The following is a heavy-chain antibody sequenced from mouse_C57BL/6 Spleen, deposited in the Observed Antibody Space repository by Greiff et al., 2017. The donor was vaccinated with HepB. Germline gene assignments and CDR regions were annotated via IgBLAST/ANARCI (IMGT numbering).Heavy chain of an antibody. D-gene: IGHD1-1*02. Sequence: QVHVKQSGAELVKPGASVKLSCKASGYTFTSYWMHWVKQRPGRGLEWIGRLDPYSGGTKYNEKFKSKATLTVDKPSSTAYMQLSSLTSEDSAVYYCARESGLVLWYFGVWGTGSTVTVSS. J-gene: IGHJ1*03. CDR2: LDPYSGGT. CDR1: GYTFTSYW. V-gene: IGHV1-72*01. CDR3: ARESGLVLWYFGV.